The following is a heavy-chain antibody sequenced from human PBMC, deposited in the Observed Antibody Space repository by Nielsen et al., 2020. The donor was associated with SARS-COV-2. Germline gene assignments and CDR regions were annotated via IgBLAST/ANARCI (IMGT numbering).Heavy chain of an antibody. CDR2: IYYSGRT. V-gene: IGHV4-39*01. CDR3: ARTRGYSDYVGYVDV. J-gene: IGHJ6*03. Sequence: SETLSLTCTVPGGSFTSSSSYWGWIRQSPGKGLEWIASIYYSGRTYCSPSLKSRVTISVDTSKNQFSLRLTSVTAADTALYYCARTRGYSDYVGYVDVWGKGTTVTVSS. D-gene: IGHD5-12*01. CDR1: GGSFTSSSSY.